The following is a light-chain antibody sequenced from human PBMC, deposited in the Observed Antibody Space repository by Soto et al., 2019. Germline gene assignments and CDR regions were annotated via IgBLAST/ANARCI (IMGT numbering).Light chain of an antibody. V-gene: IGKV1-39*01. CDR2: GAS. Sequence: DIQMTQSPSFLSASVVDRVTITGLASQRIDNFLNWYQQKPGKAPKLLIYGASSLQSGVPSRFSGSGSGTDFTLTITSLQPEDSATYHCQQRYKTSLSSFGQGTKVDIK. J-gene: IGKJ2*01. CDR3: QQRYKTSLSS. CDR1: QRIDNF.